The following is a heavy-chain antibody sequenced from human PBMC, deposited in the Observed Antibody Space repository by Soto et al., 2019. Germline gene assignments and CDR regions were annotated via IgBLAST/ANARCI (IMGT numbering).Heavy chain of an antibody. CDR3: AKGSSGSYYHVAY. J-gene: IGHJ4*02. V-gene: IGHV3-30*18. Sequence: QVQLVESGGGVVQPGRSLRLSCAASGFTFSSYGMHWVRQAPGKGLEWVAVISYDGSNKYYADSVKGRFTISRDNSKNTLYLQMNSQRAEDTAVYYCAKGSSGSYYHVAYWGQGTLVTVSS. CDR2: ISYDGSNK. CDR1: GFTFSSYG. D-gene: IGHD3-10*01.